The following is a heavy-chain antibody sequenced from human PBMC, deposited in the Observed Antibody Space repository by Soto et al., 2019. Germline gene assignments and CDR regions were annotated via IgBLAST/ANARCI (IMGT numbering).Heavy chain of an antibody. Sequence: EVQLVESGGGLVQPGRSLRLSCAVSGFTFDDYAMHWVRQAPGKGLEWVSAIDWNSATTDNADSVKGRFTISRDNAKNSLYLQMNGLRAEDPALYYCARDVAPRPRYMDVWGKGTTVTVSS. CDR2: IDWNSATT. CDR3: ARDVAPRPRYMDV. CDR1: GFTFDDYA. V-gene: IGHV3-9*01. D-gene: IGHD6-6*01. J-gene: IGHJ6*03.